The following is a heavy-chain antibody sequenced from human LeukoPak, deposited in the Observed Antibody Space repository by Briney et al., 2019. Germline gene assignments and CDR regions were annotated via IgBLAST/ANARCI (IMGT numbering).Heavy chain of an antibody. CDR3: ASTARTRGYSYGYPFY. Sequence: SETLSLTCAVYGGSFSGYYWSWIRQPPGKGLEWIGEINHSGSTNYNPSLKSRVTISVYTSKNQFSLKLSSVTAADTAVYYCASTARTRGYSYGYPFYWGQGTLVTVSS. J-gene: IGHJ4*02. CDR1: GGSFSGYY. D-gene: IGHD5-18*01. V-gene: IGHV4-34*01. CDR2: INHSGST.